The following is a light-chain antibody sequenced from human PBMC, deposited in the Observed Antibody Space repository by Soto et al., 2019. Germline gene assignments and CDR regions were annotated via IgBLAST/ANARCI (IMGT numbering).Light chain of an antibody. V-gene: IGKV3-20*01. CDR1: QSVSSSY. J-gene: IGKJ1*01. Sequence: EAVLYQSPGALSFSAWERATVFCRASQSVSSSYLAWYQQKPGQAPRLLIYGASSRATGIPDRFSGSGSGTDFTLTISRLEPEDFAVYYCQQYGSSPPKWTFGQGTNVDIK. CDR3: QQYGSSPPKWT. CDR2: GAS.